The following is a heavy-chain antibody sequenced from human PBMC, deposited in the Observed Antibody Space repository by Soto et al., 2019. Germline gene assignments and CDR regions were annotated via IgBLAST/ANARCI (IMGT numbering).Heavy chain of an antibody. CDR2: IYSSGSA. J-gene: IGHJ4*02. CDR1: GGSIYTYS. D-gene: IGHD1-26*01. V-gene: IGHV4-4*07. CDR3: ATIVGANDD. Sequence: SATLSLSCTFSGGSIYTYSCTWLRQPAGEGRGWIGHIYSSGSANYNPSLKSRVSMSVNTSKNQFSLKLNSGTAEDKAVYYCATIVGANDDWGQGALVTVSS.